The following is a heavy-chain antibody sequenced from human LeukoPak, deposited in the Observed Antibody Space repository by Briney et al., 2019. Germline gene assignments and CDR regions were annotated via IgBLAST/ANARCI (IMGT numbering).Heavy chain of an antibody. CDR2: INAGNGNT. J-gene: IGHJ5*02. CDR3: ARGPLVVITQWFDP. Sequence: VASVKVSCKASGYTFTSYAMHWVRQAPGQRLEWMGWINAGNGNTKYSQKFQGRVTITRDTSASTAYMELSSLRSEDTAVYYCARGPLVVITQWFDPWGQGTLVTVSS. CDR1: GYTFTSYA. V-gene: IGHV1-3*01. D-gene: IGHD3-22*01.